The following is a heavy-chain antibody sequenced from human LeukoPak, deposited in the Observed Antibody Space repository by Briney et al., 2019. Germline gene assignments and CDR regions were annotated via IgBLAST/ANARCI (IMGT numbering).Heavy chain of an antibody. Sequence: GGSLRLSCAASGFTFSSYAMSWVRQAPGKGLEWVSAISGSGAGTYYADSVKGRFTISRDNSKNTLYLQMNSLRAEDTSVYYCARGRYTSGWYPDYFDYWGQGTLVTVSS. D-gene: IGHD6-19*01. V-gene: IGHV3-23*01. CDR2: ISGSGAGT. CDR3: ARGRYTSGWYPDYFDY. CDR1: GFTFSSYA. J-gene: IGHJ4*02.